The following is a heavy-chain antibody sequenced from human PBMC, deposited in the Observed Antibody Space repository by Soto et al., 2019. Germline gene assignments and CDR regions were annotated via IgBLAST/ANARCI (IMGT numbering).Heavy chain of an antibody. J-gene: IGHJ4*02. Sequence: QVHLQQWGAGRLKPSETLSLTCALYGGALDGYYWSWIRQPPGKGLEWIGEIHHSGSTKYNPSLTRRDCILVDTYTKQFSLKLTSVTAADRGVYYRSRGVECWSGYLFWGQGTPVTFSS. CDR2: IHHSGST. CDR3: SRGVECWSGYLF. D-gene: IGHD3-3*01. CDR1: GGALDGYY. V-gene: IGHV4-34*01.